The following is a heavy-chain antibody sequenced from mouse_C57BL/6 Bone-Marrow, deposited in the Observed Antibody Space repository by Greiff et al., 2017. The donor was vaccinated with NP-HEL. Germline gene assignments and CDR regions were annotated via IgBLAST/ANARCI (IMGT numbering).Heavy chain of an antibody. V-gene: IGHV2-6-1*01. D-gene: IGHD4-1*01. CDR3: ARHKRETGPSYYAMDY. J-gene: IGHJ4*01. Sequence: QVQLKQSGPGLVAPSQSLSITCTVSGFSLTSYGVHWVRQPPGKGLEWLVVIWSDGSTTYNSALKSRLSISKDNSKSQVFLKMNSLQTDDTAMYYCARHKRETGPSYYAMDYWGQGTSVTVSS. CDR1: GFSLTSYG. CDR2: IWSDGST.